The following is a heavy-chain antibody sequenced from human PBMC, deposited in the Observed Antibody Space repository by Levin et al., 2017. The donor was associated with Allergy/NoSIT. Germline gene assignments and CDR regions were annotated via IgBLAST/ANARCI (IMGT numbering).Heavy chain of an antibody. J-gene: IGHJ6*02. CDR1: GGTFSSYA. V-gene: IGHV1-69*13. CDR3: ASPLGAAYYSYGMDV. CDR2: IIPSFATT. D-gene: IGHD6-13*01. Sequence: SVKVSCRVSGGTFSSYAIYWVRQAPGQGLEWMGGIIPSFATTNNGQKFQGRVTITADESTSTAYMELSSLRSEDTAVYYCASPLGAAYYSYGMDVWGQGTTVTVSS.